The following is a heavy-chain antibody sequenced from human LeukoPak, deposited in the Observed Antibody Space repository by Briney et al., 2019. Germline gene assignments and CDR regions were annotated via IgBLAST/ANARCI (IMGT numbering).Heavy chain of an antibody. J-gene: IGHJ4*02. D-gene: IGHD3-22*01. CDR3: ARRYYYDSSGYYAH. V-gene: IGHV1-2*02. CDR1: GYTFTSYY. CDR2: INPNSGGT. Sequence: ASVKVSCKASGYTFTSYYMHWVRQAPGQGLEWMGWINPNSGGTNYAQKFQGRVTMTRDTSISTAYMELSRLRSDDTAVYYCARRYYYDSSGYYAHWGQGTLVTVSS.